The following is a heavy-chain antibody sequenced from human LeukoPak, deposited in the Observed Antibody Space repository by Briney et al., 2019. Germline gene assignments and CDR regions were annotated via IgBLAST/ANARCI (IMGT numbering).Heavy chain of an antibody. V-gene: IGHV1-2*06. CDR1: GYTFTGYY. J-gene: IGHJ3*02. Sequence: ASVKVSCXASGYTFTGYYMHWVRRAPGQGLEWMGRINPNSGGTNYAQKFQGRVTMTRDTSISTAYMELSRLRSDDTAVYYCASPYYYESSGNDAFDIWGQGTMVTVSS. CDR3: ASPYYYESSGNDAFDI. D-gene: IGHD3-22*01. CDR2: INPNSGGT.